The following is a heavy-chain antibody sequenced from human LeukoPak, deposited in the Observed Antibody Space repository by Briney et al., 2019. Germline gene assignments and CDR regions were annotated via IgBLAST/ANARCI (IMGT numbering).Heavy chain of an antibody. D-gene: IGHD1-26*01. V-gene: IGHV3-43*02. CDR1: GFTLGAFA. J-gene: IGHJ6*02. CDR3: ATWAFYYSLDV. Sequence: GGSLRLSCAASGFTLGAFAMHWVRQAPGKGLEWVSLIDKDGRSTYYADSVKGRFTISRDNSKNSLYLQMNSLRTEDTALYYCATWAFYYSLDVWGQGTTVTVSS. CDR2: IDKDGRST.